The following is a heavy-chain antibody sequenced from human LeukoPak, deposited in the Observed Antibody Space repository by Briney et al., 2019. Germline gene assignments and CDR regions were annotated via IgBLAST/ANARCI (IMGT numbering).Heavy chain of an antibody. CDR2: IYYSGTT. CDR1: GDSIDRSIYY. Sequence: SETLSLTCSVSGDSIDRSIYYWAWIRQSPGKGLEWIGTIYYSGTTYYNPSLKSPVSISVDTSKNQFSLNLSSVTAADTAVYYCARGRGSSWYYFDYWGQGTLVTVSS. V-gene: IGHV4-39*07. J-gene: IGHJ4*02. D-gene: IGHD6-13*01. CDR3: ARGRGSSWYYFDY.